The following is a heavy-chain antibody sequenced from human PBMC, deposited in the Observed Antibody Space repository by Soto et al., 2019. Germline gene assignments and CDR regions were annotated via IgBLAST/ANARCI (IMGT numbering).Heavy chain of an antibody. Sequence: ASVKVSCKASGYTFTGYYMHWVRQAPGQGLEWMGWINPNSGGTNYAQKFQGRVTMTRDTSISTAYMELSRLRSDDTAVYYCARDSNELWFGELFHNSNWFDPWGQGTLVTSPQ. CDR2: INPNSGGT. CDR3: ARDSNELWFGELFHNSNWFDP. J-gene: IGHJ5*02. CDR1: GYTFTGYY. V-gene: IGHV1-2*02. D-gene: IGHD3-10*01.